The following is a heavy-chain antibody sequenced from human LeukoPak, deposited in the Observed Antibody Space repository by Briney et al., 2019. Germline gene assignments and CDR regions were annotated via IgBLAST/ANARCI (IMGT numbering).Heavy chain of an antibody. D-gene: IGHD2-2*01. Sequence: PGGSLRLSCAVSGFTFSSYGMHWVRQAPGKGLEWVAFIRYDGSNKYYADSVKGRFTISRDNSKNTLYLQMNSLRAEDTAVYYCAKLVVPAAAFDYWGQGTLVTVSS. CDR1: GFTFSSYG. CDR3: AKLVVPAAAFDY. J-gene: IGHJ4*02. CDR2: IRYDGSNK. V-gene: IGHV3-30*02.